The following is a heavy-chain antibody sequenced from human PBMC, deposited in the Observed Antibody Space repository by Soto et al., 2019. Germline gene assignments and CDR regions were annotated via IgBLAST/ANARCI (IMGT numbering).Heavy chain of an antibody. CDR3: GSRH. J-gene: IGHJ4*02. CDR2: IKSKSDGGTT. V-gene: IGHV3-15*07. CDR1: GFNFNYAW. Sequence: EVQLVESGGGLVKPGGSLRLSCAASGFNFNYAWMNWVRQAPGKGLEWVGHIKSKSDGGTTDYAAPVKGRFTISRDDSRNMVYLQMNSLKIEDTAMYYCGSRHWGQGTPVTVSS.